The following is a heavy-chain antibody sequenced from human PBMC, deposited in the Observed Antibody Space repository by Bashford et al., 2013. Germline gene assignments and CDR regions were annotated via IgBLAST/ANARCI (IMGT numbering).Heavy chain of an antibody. CDR3: AREGTSIADPSDYYGMDV. D-gene: IGHD6-6*01. V-gene: IGHV1-69*01. CDR2: IIPIFGTA. Sequence: SWVRQAPGQGLEWMGGIIPIFGTANYAQKFQGRVTITADESTSTAYMELSSLRSEDTAVYYCAREGTSIADPSDYYGMDVWGQGTTVTVSS. J-gene: IGHJ6*02.